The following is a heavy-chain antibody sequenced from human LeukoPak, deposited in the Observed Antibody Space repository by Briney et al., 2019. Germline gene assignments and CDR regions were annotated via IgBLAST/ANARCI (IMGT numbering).Heavy chain of an antibody. J-gene: IGHJ2*01. CDR1: GGSFSGYY. Sequence: SETLSLTCAVYGGSFSGYYWSWIRQPPGKGLEWIGEINHSGSTNYNPPLKSRVTISVDTSKNQFSLKLSSVTAADTAVYYCARVLRRYFDLWGRGTLVTVSS. CDR3: ARVLRRYFDL. V-gene: IGHV4-34*01. CDR2: INHSGST.